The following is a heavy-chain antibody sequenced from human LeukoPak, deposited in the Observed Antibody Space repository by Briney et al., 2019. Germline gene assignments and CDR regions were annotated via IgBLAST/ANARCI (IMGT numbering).Heavy chain of an antibody. CDR2: IRPDGSNK. V-gene: IGHV3-30*02. Sequence: GGSLRLSCAASGFTFSYYGIHWVRQAPGKGLDWVAFIRPDGSNKYYADSVKGRFTISRDNSKNTLYLELHSLRTEDTAVYYCARARRSGGITMIRGVKDRGWFDPWGQGTLVTVSS. CDR3: ARARRSGGITMIRGVKDRGWFDP. D-gene: IGHD3-10*01. J-gene: IGHJ5*02. CDR1: GFTFSYYG.